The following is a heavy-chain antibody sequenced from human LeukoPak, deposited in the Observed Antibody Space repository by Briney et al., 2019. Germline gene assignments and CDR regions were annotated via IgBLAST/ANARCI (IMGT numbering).Heavy chain of an antibody. Sequence: GSSVKVSCKASGGTFSSYAISWVRQAPGQGLEWMGWISAYNGNTNYAQKLQGRVTMTTDTSTSTAYVELRSLRSDDTAVYYCARFYSNYQPADYWGQGTLVTVSS. V-gene: IGHV1-18*01. J-gene: IGHJ4*02. D-gene: IGHD4-11*01. CDR2: ISAYNGNT. CDR1: GGTFSSYA. CDR3: ARFYSNYQPADY.